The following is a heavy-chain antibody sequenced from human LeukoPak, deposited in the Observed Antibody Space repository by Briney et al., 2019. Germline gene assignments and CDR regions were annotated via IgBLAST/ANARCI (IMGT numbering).Heavy chain of an antibody. CDR3: ARLPRGQRAYPFDY. V-gene: IGHV4-34*01. J-gene: IGHJ4*01. D-gene: IGHD3-10*01. CDR2: INHSGST. Sequence: SETLSLTCAVYGGSFSGYYWSWIRQPPGKGLEWMGEINHSGSTNYNPFLKSRVTISVDTSKNQFSLKLSSVTAADTAVYYCARLPRGQRAYPFDYWGQGTLVTVSS. CDR1: GGSFSGYY.